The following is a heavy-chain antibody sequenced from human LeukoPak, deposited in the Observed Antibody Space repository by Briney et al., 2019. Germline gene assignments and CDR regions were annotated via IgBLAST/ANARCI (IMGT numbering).Heavy chain of an antibody. Sequence: ASVKVSCKASGYTFTSYGISWVRQAPGQGLEWMGWISAYNGNTNYAQKLQGRVTMTTDTSTSTAYMELRSLRSDDTAVYYCARVGSSSWINNWFDPWGQGTLVTVSS. CDR1: GYTFTSYG. V-gene: IGHV1-18*01. D-gene: IGHD6-13*01. CDR3: ARVGSSSWINNWFDP. J-gene: IGHJ5*02. CDR2: ISAYNGNT.